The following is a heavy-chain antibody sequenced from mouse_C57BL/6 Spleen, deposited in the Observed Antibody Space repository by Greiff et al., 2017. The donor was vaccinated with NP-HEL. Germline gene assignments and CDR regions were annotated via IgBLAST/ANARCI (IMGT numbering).Heavy chain of an antibody. CDR2: IYPGSGST. Sequence: VQLQQSGAELVKPGASVKMSCKASGYTFTSYWITWVKQRPGQGLEWIGDIYPGSGSTNYNEKFKSKATLTVDTSSSTAYMQLSSLTSEDSAVYDGARRGEGSSYGAMDFGRQRTSDTVS. J-gene: IGHJ4*01. CDR1: GYTFTSYW. D-gene: IGHD1-1*01. V-gene: IGHV1-55*01. CDR3: ARRGEGSSYGAMDF.